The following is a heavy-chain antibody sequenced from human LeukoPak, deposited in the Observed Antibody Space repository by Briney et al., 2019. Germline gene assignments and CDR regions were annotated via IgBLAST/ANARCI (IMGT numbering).Heavy chain of an antibody. Sequence: SETLSLTCTVSGGSISSYYWSWIRQPPGKGLEWIGYIYYSGSTNYNPSLKSRVTISVDTSKNQFSLKLSSVTAADTAVYYCARDRRRPSGMDGWGQGTTVTVSS. CDR3: ARDRRRPSGMDG. CDR1: GGSISSYY. J-gene: IGHJ6*02. V-gene: IGHV4-59*01. CDR2: IYYSGST.